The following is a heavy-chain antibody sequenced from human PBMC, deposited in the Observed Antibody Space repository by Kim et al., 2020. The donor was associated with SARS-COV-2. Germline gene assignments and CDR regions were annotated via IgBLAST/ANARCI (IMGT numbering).Heavy chain of an antibody. Sequence: DSVKGRFTISRDNAKNSLYLQMNSLRAEDTALYYCAKDRAVRYYFYAMDVWGQGTTVTVSS. J-gene: IGHJ6*02. CDR3: AKDRAVRYYFYAMDV. D-gene: IGHD4-17*01. V-gene: IGHV3-9*01.